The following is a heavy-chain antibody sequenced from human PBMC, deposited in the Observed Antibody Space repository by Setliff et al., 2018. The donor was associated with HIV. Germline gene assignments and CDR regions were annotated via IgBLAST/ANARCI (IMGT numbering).Heavy chain of an antibody. D-gene: IGHD7-27*01. J-gene: IGHJ4*02. CDR2: LREDGSER. CDR1: GFTFSSYW. CDR3: ARDLNWGFDY. V-gene: IGHV3-7*03. Sequence: GGSLRLSCAASGFTFSSYWMSWVRQAPGKGLEWVAHLREDGSERYYVDSVKGRFTISRDNAKSSLYLQMNSLRVEDTAVYYCARDLNWGFDYWGQGTLVTVSS.